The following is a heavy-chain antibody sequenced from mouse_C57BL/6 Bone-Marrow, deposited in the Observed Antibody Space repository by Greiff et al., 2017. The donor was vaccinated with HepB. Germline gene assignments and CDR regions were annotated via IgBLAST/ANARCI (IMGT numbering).Heavy chain of an antibody. CDR2: ISSGGDYI. CDR1: GFTFSSYA. V-gene: IGHV5-9-1*02. CDR3: TRDHYYGSSYPFDY. D-gene: IGHD1-1*01. Sequence: EVKVEESGEGLVKPGGSLKLSCAASGFTFSSYAMSWVRQTPEKRLEWVAYISSGGDYIYYADTVKGRFTISRDNARNTLYLQMSSLKSEDTAMYYCTRDHYYGSSYPFDYWGQGTTLTVSS. J-gene: IGHJ2*01.